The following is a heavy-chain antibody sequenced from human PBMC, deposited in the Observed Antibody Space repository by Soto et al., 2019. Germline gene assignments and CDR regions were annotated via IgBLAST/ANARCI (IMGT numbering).Heavy chain of an antibody. D-gene: IGHD3-10*01. CDR1: GFTFTSSA. CDR2: IVVGSGNT. Sequence: SVKVSCKASGFTFTSSAVQWVRQARGQRHEWIGWIVVGSGNTNYAQKFQERVTITRDMSTSTAYMELSSLRSEDTAVYYCAADLFRGIWFGEYYYYGMDVWGQGTTVTVSS. J-gene: IGHJ6*02. V-gene: IGHV1-58*01. CDR3: AADLFRGIWFGEYYYYGMDV.